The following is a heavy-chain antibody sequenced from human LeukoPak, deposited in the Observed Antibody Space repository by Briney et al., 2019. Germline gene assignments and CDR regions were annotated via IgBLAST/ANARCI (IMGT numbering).Heavy chain of an antibody. V-gene: IGHV4-39*01. D-gene: IGHD3-10*01. J-gene: IGHJ4*02. Sequence: SETLSLTCTVSGGSISSSSYYWGWIRQPPGKGLEWIGSIYYSGSTYYNPSLKSRVTISVDTSKNRFSLKLSSVTAADTAVYYCASRIWFGELSTFDYWGQGTLVTVSS. CDR2: IYYSGST. CDR1: GGSISSSSYY. CDR3: ASRIWFGELSTFDY.